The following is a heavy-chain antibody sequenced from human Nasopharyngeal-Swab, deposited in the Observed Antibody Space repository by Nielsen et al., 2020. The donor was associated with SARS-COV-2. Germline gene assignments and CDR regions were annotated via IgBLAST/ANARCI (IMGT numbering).Heavy chain of an antibody. J-gene: IGHJ4*02. D-gene: IGHD6-19*01. CDR3: ARGPWLTPYYFDY. V-gene: IGHV3-11*01. Sequence: RQPPGKGLEWVSYISRSGSTIYYADSVKGRFTISRDNAKNSLYLQMNSLRAEDTAVYYCARGPWLTPYYFDYWGQGTLVTVSS. CDR2: ISRSGSTI.